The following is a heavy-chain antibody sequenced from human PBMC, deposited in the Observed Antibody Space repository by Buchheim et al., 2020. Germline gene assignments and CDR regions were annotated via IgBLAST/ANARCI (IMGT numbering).Heavy chain of an antibody. V-gene: IGHV3-48*04. CDR2: IHASSSPI. CDR1: AFTFSNYN. Sequence: EVQLVESGGGLVQPGGSLRLSCEVSAFTFSNYNMDWVRQAPGKGLEWVSYIHASSSPIYYAASVKGRFTVSRDNAKNSLYLQMNSLSAEDTAVYYCMRDGNIAGNFEFWGQGTL. CDR3: MRDGNIAGNFEF. D-gene: IGHD6-13*01. J-gene: IGHJ4*02.